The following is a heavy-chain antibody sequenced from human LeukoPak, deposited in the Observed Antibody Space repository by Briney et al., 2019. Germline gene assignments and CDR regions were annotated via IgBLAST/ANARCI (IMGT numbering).Heavy chain of an antibody. CDR2: INPNSGGT. Sequence: ASVKVSCKASGYTFTSYYMHWVRQAPGQGLEWMGWINPNSGGTNYAQKFQGRVTMTRDKSIRTAYMELSRLTSDDTAVYYCARNIWFGESADAFDIWGQGTMVTVSS. V-gene: IGHV1-2*02. D-gene: IGHD3-10*01. J-gene: IGHJ3*02. CDR1: GYTFTSYY. CDR3: ARNIWFGESADAFDI.